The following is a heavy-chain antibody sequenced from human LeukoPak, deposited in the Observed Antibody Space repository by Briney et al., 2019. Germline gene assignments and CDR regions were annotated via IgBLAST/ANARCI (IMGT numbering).Heavy chain of an antibody. J-gene: IGHJ4*02. CDR2: ISGSAGST. CDR1: GFTFSSYA. Sequence: GGSLRLSCAASGFTFSSYAMGCVRQAPGKGLEGVSTISGSAGSTYYAGSVKGRFTISRDTSKHTLYLQMNNRRAEDTAIYDYSQVVGDSSSGNVDYWGQGTLVTVSS. V-gene: IGHV3-23*01. CDR3: SQVVGDSSSGNVDY. D-gene: IGHD6-6*01.